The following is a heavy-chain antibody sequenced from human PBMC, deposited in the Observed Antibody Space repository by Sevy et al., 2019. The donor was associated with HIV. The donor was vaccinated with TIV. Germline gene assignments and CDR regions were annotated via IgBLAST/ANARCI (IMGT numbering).Heavy chain of an antibody. Sequence: GGSLRLSCAASGFTFTSYEMNWVRQAPGKGLEWVSYITNSGSSIYYSDSVRGRFTVSRDNAKNSLYLQMKSLRAEDTAVYYCARDLPPSATTVAHFDYWGRGTLVTVSS. CDR1: GFTFTSYE. CDR2: ITNSGSSI. J-gene: IGHJ4*02. V-gene: IGHV3-48*03. D-gene: IGHD4-17*01. CDR3: ARDLPPSATTVAHFDY.